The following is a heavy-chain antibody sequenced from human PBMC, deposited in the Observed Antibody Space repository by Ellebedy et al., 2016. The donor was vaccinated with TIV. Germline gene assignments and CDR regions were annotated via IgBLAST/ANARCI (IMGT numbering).Heavy chain of an antibody. J-gene: IGHJ5*02. CDR3: ARQRLSLATFFPDWFDP. CDR1: GGSISSSSYY. D-gene: IGHD5-12*01. CDR2: ISYSGST. V-gene: IGHV4-39*01. Sequence: SETLSLTXTVSGGSISSSSYYWGWFRQPPGKGLEWIGSISYSGSTYYNPSLKSRFTISVDTSKNQFSLKLRSVTAADTAVYYCARQRLSLATFFPDWFDPWGQGTLVTVSS.